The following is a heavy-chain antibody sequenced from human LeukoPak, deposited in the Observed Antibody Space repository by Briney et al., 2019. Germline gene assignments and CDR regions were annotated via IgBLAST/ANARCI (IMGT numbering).Heavy chain of an antibody. CDR1: GGSISSYY. CDR2: IYYSGST. Sequence: SGTLSLTCTVSGGSISSYYWSWIRQPPGKGLEWIGYIYYSGSTNYNPSLKSRVTISVDTSKNQFSLKLSSVTAADTAVYYCARLPYDILTGYFDYWGQGTLVTVSS. V-gene: IGHV4-59*08. CDR3: ARLPYDILTGYFDY. J-gene: IGHJ4*02. D-gene: IGHD3-9*01.